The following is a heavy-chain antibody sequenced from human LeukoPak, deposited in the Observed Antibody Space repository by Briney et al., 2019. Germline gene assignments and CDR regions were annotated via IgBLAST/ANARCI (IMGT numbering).Heavy chain of an antibody. CDR3: AREVMAKRRAFDI. V-gene: IGHV3-53*04. Sequence: PGGSLRLSCAASGFTASSNYMSWVRQAPGEGLEWVSVIYSDDRTYYADSVKGRFTISRRTSKKTLYLQMNSLRAEDTAVYYCAREVMAKRRAFDIWGQGTVVTVSS. D-gene: IGHD2-8*01. CDR1: GFTASSNY. CDR2: IYSDDRT. J-gene: IGHJ3*02.